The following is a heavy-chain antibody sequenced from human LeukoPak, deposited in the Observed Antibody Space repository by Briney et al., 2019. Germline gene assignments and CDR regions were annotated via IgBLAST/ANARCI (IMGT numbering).Heavy chain of an antibody. V-gene: IGHV1-69*06. CDR2: IIPIFGTA. Sequence: SVKGSCKASGGTFSSYAISWVRQAPGQGLEWMGGIIPIFGTANYAQKFQGRVTITADKSTSTAYMELSSLRSEDTAVYYCARDGRGAVAGTGFDYWGQGTLVTVSS. CDR3: ARDGRGAVAGTGFDY. D-gene: IGHD6-19*01. J-gene: IGHJ4*02. CDR1: GGTFSSYA.